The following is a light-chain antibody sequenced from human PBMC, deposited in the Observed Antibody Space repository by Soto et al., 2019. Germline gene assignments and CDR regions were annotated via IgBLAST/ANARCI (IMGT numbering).Light chain of an antibody. CDR2: EVS. V-gene: IGLV2-14*01. CDR3: RSYTSSLYV. Sequence: QSALTQPASVSGSPGQSITISCTGTSSDVGGYNYVSWYQQHPGKAPKLMIYEVSNRPSGVSNRFSGSKSGNTASLTISGLQAEDEADYYCRSYTSSLYVFGTGTKLTVL. J-gene: IGLJ1*01. CDR1: SSDVGGYNY.